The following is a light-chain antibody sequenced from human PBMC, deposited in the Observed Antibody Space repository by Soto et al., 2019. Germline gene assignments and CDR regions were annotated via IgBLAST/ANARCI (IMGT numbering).Light chain of an antibody. CDR2: EVS. CDR1: SSDVCAYNY. V-gene: IGLV2-14*01. J-gene: IGLJ2*01. Sequence: ALTQPASVSGSPGQSITISCTGTSSDVCAYNYVSWYQQHPGKAPKLMIFEVSDRPSGVSNRFSGSKSGNTASLTISGLQAEDEADYYCSSYTSSNTLVFGGGTKLTVL. CDR3: SSYTSSNTLV.